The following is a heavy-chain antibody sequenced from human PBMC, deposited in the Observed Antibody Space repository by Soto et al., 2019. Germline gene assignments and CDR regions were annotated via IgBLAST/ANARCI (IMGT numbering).Heavy chain of an antibody. CDR2: IYTSGST. J-gene: IGHJ6*02. Sequence: SETLSLTCTVSGGSISSYYWSWIRQPAGKGLEWIGRIYTSGSTNYNPSLKSRVTMSVDTSKNQFSLKLSSVTAADTAVYYYARVGHQLLWSSYGMDVWGQGTTVTVSS. D-gene: IGHD2-2*01. V-gene: IGHV4-4*07. CDR3: ARVGHQLLWSSYGMDV. CDR1: GGSISSYY.